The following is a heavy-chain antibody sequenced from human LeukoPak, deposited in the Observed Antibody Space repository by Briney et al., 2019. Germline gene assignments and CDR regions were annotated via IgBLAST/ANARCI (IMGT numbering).Heavy chain of an antibody. V-gene: IGHV3-13*01. CDR3: ARGFTYYYDSSGYYYY. D-gene: IGHD3-22*01. J-gene: IGHJ4*02. CDR1: GFTFSSYD. CDR2: IGTAGDT. Sequence: GGSLRLSCAASGFTFSSYDMHWVRQATGKGLEWVSAIGTAGDTYYPGSVKGRFTISRDNAKNSLYLQMNSLRAEDTAVYYCARGFTYYYDSSGYYYYWGQGTLVTVSS.